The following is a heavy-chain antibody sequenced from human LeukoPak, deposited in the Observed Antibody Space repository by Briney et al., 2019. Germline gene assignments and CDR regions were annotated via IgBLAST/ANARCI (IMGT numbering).Heavy chain of an antibody. CDR1: GFTFSSYA. D-gene: IGHD4-17*01. CDR3: ARDPRDYGDFTGGF. CDR2: LSASGEST. V-gene: IGHV3-23*01. J-gene: IGHJ4*02. Sequence: GGSLRLSCAASGFTFSSYAMSWVRQAPGKGLEWVSALSASGESTYYADSVKGRFTISRDNAKNSLYLQMHSLRDDDTAVYYCARDPRDYGDFTGGFWGQGTLVTVSS.